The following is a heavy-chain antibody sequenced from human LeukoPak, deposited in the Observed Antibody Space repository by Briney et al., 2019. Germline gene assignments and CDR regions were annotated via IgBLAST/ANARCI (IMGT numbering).Heavy chain of an antibody. CDR2: IYPGDPDT. J-gene: IGHJ4*02. CDR1: GYSFTNYW. D-gene: IGHD1-26*01. CDR3: ARVLGATRHFDY. V-gene: IGHV5-51*01. Sequence: GESLKISRQGSGYSFTNYWIGWVRQMPGKGLEWMGIIYPGDPDTGYSPSFQGQVTISADKSISTAYLLWSSLKASDTAMYYCARVLGATRHFDYWGQGTLVTVSS.